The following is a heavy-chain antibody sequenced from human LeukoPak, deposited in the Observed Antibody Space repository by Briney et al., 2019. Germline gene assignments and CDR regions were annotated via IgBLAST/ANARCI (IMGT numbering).Heavy chain of an antibody. V-gene: IGHV3-21*01. CDR2: ISSRSSYI. D-gene: IGHD2/OR15-2a*01. CDR1: GFTFSSYS. J-gene: IGHJ4*02. CDR3: ARGSSIDGEYYFDY. Sequence: GSLRLSCAASGFTFSSYSMNWVRQAPGKGLEWVSSISSRSSYIYYADSVKGRFTISRDNAKNSLYLQMNSLRADDTAVYYCARGSSIDGEYYFDYWGQGTLVTVSS.